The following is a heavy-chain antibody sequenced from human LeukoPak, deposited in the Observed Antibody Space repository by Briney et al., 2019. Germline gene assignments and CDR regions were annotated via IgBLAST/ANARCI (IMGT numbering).Heavy chain of an antibody. CDR1: GFTFSSYG. CDR3: AKDRTPTRVIDY. V-gene: IGHV3-30*18. CDR2: ISYDGSNK. Sequence: ARSLRLSCAASGFTFSSYGMHWVRQAPGKGLEWVAVISYDGSNKYYADSVKGRFTISRDNSKNTLYLQMNSLRAEDTAVYYCAKDRTPTRVIDYWGQGTLVTVSS. J-gene: IGHJ4*02. D-gene: IGHD3-22*01.